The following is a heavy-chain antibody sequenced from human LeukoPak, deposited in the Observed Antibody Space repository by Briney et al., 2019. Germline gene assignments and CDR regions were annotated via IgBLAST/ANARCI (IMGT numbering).Heavy chain of an antibody. J-gene: IGHJ4*02. D-gene: IGHD3-9*01. CDR2: IYHSGST. V-gene: IGHV4-38-2*01. CDR3: ARQTVLRYFDWLLYYFDY. Sequence: SETLSLTCAVSGYSISSGYYWGWIRQPPGKGLEWIRSIYHSGSTYYNPSLKSRVTISVDTSKNQFSLKLSSVTAADTAVYYCARQTVLRYFDWLLYYFDYWGQGTLVTVSS. CDR1: GYSISSGYY.